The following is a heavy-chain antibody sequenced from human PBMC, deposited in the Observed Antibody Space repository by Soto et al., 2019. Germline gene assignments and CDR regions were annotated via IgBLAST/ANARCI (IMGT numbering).Heavy chain of an antibody. Sequence: DVQLVESGGGLVQPGRSLRLSCAASGFTFDDYAMHWVRQAPGKGLEWVSGISWNSGSIGYADSVKGRFTISRDNAKNSLYLQMNSLRAEDTALYYCAKSRVSSGWPYWYFDLWGRGTLVTVSS. V-gene: IGHV3-9*01. J-gene: IGHJ2*01. CDR3: AKSRVSSGWPYWYFDL. CDR2: ISWNSGSI. D-gene: IGHD6-19*01. CDR1: GFTFDDYA.